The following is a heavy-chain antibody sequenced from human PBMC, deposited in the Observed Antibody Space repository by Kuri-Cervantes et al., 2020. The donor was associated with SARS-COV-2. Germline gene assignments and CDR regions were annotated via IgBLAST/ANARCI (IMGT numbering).Heavy chain of an antibody. CDR1: GGSISSYY. J-gene: IGHJ4*02. V-gene: IGHV4-59*08. Sequence: SETLSLTCTVSGGSISSYYWSWIRQPPGKGLEWIGYIYYSGSTNYNPSLKSRVTISVDTSKNQFSLKLSSVTAADTAVYYCARRITMVRDGDYFDYWGQGTLVTVSS. CDR2: IYYSGST. CDR3: ARRITMVRDGDYFDY. D-gene: IGHD3-10*01.